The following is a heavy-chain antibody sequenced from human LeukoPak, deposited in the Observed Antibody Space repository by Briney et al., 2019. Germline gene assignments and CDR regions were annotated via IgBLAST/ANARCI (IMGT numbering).Heavy chain of an antibody. J-gene: IGHJ4*02. CDR2: FDPEDGET. V-gene: IGHV1-24*01. D-gene: IGHD3-10*01. CDR3: ATPGEVTMVRNYFDY. Sequence: GASVKVSCKVSGYTLTELSMHWVRQAPGKGLEWMGGFDPEDGETIYAQKFQGRVTMTEDTSTDTAYMELSSLRSEDTAVYYCATPGEVTMVRNYFDYWGQGTLVTVSS. CDR1: GYTLTELS.